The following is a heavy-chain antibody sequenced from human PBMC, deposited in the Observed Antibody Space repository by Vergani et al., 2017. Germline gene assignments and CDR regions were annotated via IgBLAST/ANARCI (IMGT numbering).Heavy chain of an antibody. Sequence: EVQVVESGGGLVQPGGSLRLSCAASGFTFSSYSMHWVRQAPGKGLEWVSYISSSSSTIYYADSVKGLFTISRDNAKNSLYLQMNSLRAEDTAVYYCARDLGYCSSTTCYGFDYWGQGTLVTVSS. CDR1: GFTFSSYS. CDR3: ARDLGYCSSTTCYGFDY. J-gene: IGHJ4*02. V-gene: IGHV3-48*01. CDR2: ISSSSSTI. D-gene: IGHD2-2*01.